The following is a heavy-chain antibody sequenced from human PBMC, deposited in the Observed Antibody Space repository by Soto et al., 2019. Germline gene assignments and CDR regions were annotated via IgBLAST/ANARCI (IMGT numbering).Heavy chain of an antibody. CDR2: IWYDGSNK. CDR1: GFTFSSYG. CDR3: AREVRGGHVNWFDP. V-gene: IGHV3-33*01. D-gene: IGHD3-10*01. J-gene: IGHJ5*02. Sequence: QVQLVESGGGVVQPGRSLRLSCAASGFTFSSYGMHWVRQAPGKGLEWVAVIWYDGSNKYYADSVKGRFTISRDNSKNTLYQQMNSLRAEDTAVYYCAREVRGGHVNWFDPWGQGTLVTVSS.